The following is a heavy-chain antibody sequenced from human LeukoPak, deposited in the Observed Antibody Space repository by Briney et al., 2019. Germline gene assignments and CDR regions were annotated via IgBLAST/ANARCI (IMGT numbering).Heavy chain of an antibody. CDR1: GGSISSSSYY. V-gene: IGHV4-39*01. CDR2: IYYSGST. J-gene: IGHJ4*02. D-gene: IGHD3-3*01. Sequence: SETLSLTCTVSGGSISSSSYYWGWIRQPPGKGLEWIGSIYYSGSTYYNPSLKSRVTISVDTSKNQFSLKLSSVTAADTAVYYCARHDQFLEWLPQYFDYWGQGTLVTVSS. CDR3: ARHDQFLEWLPQYFDY.